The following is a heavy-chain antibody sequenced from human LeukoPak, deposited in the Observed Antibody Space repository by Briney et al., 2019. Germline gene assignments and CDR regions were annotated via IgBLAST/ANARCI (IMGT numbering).Heavy chain of an antibody. J-gene: IGHJ4*02. V-gene: IGHV3-23*01. D-gene: IGHD6-19*01. CDR1: GFTFSRYA. CDR2: ISGSGGST. CDR3: AKRSWLVGGPIDY. Sequence: PGGSLRLSCAASGFTFSRYAMSWVRQAPGKGLEWVSAISGSGGSTYYADSVKGRFTISRDNSKNTLYLQMNSLRAEDTAVYYCAKRSWLVGGPIDYWGQGTLVTVSS.